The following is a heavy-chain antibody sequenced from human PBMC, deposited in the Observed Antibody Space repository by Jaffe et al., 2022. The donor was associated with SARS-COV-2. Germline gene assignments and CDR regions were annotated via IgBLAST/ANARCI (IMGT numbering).Heavy chain of an antibody. CDR3: ARDRAAYFDY. V-gene: IGHV3-33*01. CDR2: IWYDGSNK. D-gene: IGHD3-10*01. J-gene: IGHJ4*02. CDR1: GFTFSGYG. Sequence: QVQLVESGGGVVQPGGSLRLSCAASGFTFSGYGMHWVRQAPGKGLEWVAVIWYDGSNKYYADSVKGRFTISRDDSKNTLYLQMNSLRAEDTAVYYCARDRAAYFDYWGQGTLVTVSS.